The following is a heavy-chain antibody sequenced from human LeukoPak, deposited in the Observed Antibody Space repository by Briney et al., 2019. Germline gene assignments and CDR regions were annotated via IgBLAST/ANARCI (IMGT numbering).Heavy chain of an antibody. Sequence: SQTLSLTCTVSGGSISSDSYYWSWIRQPAGKGLEWIGRIYTSGSTNYNPSLKSRVTISGDTSKNQFSLNLNSVTAADTAVYYCARGGYGDYNMDVWGKGTTVTVSS. CDR2: IYTSGST. CDR1: GGSISSDSYY. J-gene: IGHJ6*03. D-gene: IGHD4-17*01. V-gene: IGHV4-61*02. CDR3: ARGGYGDYNMDV.